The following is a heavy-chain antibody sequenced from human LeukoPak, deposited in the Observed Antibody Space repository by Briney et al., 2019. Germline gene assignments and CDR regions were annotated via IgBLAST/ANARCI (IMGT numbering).Heavy chain of an antibody. CDR1: GGSISSYY. J-gene: IGHJ3*02. Sequence: SETLSLTCTVSGGSISSYYWSWIRQPPGKGLEWIGYIYYSGSTNYNPSLKSRVTISVDTSKNQFPLKLSSVTAADTAVYYCARDCSGGSCYVAFDIWGQGTMVTVSS. CDR2: IYYSGST. V-gene: IGHV4-59*01. CDR3: ARDCSGGSCYVAFDI. D-gene: IGHD2-15*01.